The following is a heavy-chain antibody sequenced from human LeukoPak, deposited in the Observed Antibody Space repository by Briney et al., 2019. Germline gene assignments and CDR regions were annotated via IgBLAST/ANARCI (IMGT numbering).Heavy chain of an antibody. CDR1: GFIFRSYA. Sequence: GGSLRLSCAASGFIFRSYAMSWVRQSPGKGLEWVSDISGSGDITYYAASVKGRFTISRDNSKNTVYLQMNSLRAEDTAVYHCAKEFQYSGLFDYWGQGTVVTVSS. CDR2: ISGSGDIT. J-gene: IGHJ4*02. D-gene: IGHD6-25*01. CDR3: AKEFQYSGLFDY. V-gene: IGHV3-23*01.